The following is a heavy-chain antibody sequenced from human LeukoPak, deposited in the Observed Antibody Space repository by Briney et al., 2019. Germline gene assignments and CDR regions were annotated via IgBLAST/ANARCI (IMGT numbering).Heavy chain of an antibody. D-gene: IGHD5-18*01. CDR2: VYYTGST. CDR1: CGSTSSSSYF. V-gene: IGHV4-39*01. J-gene: IGHJ4*02. Sequence: PSETLSLTCTVSCGSTSSSSYFWGWIRQPPEKGLDWIGNVYYTGSTYYNPSLLSRVTVSADTSKNQFSLRLSSVTAADTAMYYCARVHGYPYYFDYWGQGILVTVSS. CDR3: ARVHGYPYYFDY.